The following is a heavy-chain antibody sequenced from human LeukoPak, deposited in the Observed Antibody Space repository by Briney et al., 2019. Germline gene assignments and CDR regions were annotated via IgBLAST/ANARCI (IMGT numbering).Heavy chain of an antibody. D-gene: IGHD1-14*01. J-gene: IGHJ4*02. CDR3: TTLGYHLDS. CDR1: GFTFSGYA. V-gene: IGHV3-23*01. Sequence: RGSLRLSCAASGFTFSGYAMAWVRQTPGKGLEWVSAITGSGDATYYTDSVKGRFTISRDNSKNTLYLQMNSLRAEDTALYYCTTLGYHLDSWGQGTLVTVSS. CDR2: ITGSGDAT.